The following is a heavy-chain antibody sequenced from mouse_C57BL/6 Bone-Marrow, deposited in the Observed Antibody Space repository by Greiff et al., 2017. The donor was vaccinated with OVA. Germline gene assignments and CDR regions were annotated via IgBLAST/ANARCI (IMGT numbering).Heavy chain of an antibody. D-gene: IGHD4-1*01. V-gene: IGHV5-4*03. CDR3: ARAITGSFDY. Sequence: EVKLMESGGGLVKPGGSLKLSCAASGFTFSSYAMSWVRQTPEKRLEWVATISDGGSYTYYPDNVKGRFTISRDNAKNNLYLQMSHLKSEDTAMYYCARAITGSFDYWGQGTTLTVSS. CDR1: GFTFSSYA. CDR2: ISDGGSYT. J-gene: IGHJ2*01.